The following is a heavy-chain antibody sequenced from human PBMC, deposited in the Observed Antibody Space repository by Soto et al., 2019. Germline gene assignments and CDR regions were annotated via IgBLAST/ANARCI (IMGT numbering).Heavy chain of an antibody. Sequence: EVQLLESGGGLVQPGGSLRLSCAASGFTFSSYAMSWVRQAPGKGLEWVSTISASGGSTYYADSVKGRFTISRDNSKNTMYLQMNSRRAEDTAVWYCAKGRWEGYGMDVWGQGTTVTVSS. CDR2: ISASGGST. CDR1: GFTFSSYA. CDR3: AKGRWEGYGMDV. V-gene: IGHV3-23*01. D-gene: IGHD1-26*01. J-gene: IGHJ6*02.